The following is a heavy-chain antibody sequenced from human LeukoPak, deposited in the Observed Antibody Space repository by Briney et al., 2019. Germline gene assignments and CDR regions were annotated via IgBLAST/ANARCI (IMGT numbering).Heavy chain of an antibody. V-gene: IGHV3-11*04. CDR1: GFTFSDYY. CDR3: AIRFDY. D-gene: IGHD3-3*02. CDR2: ISNDSVDK. J-gene: IGHJ4*02. Sequence: PGGSLRLSCVGSGFTFSDYYMSWIRQVPGKGLEWVSYISNDSVDKYYVDSVRGRFTISRDNAKKSMYLQMSGLRVEDTAVYYCAIRFDYWGQGSLVTVSS.